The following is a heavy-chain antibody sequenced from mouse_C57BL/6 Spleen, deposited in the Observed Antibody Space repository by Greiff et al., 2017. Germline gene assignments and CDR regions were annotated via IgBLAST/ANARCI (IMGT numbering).Heavy chain of an antibody. Sequence: VKLMESGPELVKPGASVKLSCKASGYTFTSYWMQWVKQRPGQGLEWIGEIDPSDSYTNYNQKFKGKATLTVDTSSSTAYMQLSSLTSEDSAVYYCARNYGSSPHFDYWGQGTTLTVSS. V-gene: IGHV1-50*01. D-gene: IGHD1-1*01. CDR2: IDPSDSYT. CDR1: GYTFTSYW. CDR3: ARNYGSSPHFDY. J-gene: IGHJ2*01.